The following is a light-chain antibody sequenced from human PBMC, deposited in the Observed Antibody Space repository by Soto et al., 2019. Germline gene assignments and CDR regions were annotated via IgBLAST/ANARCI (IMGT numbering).Light chain of an antibody. J-gene: IGKJ1*01. CDR3: QQSYNTPWT. Sequence: DIQMTQSPSSLSASVRDRVTITCRSSQSIGRNLNWYLQKPGKAPKLLVYAASHLQSGVLSRFSGGGSGTAFTLIISSLQPEDSATYYCQQSYNTPWTFGQGTKVDIK. V-gene: IGKV1-39*01. CDR2: AAS. CDR1: QSIGRN.